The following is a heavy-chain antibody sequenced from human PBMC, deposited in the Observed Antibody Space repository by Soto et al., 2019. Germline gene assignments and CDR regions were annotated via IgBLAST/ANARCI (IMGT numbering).Heavy chain of an antibody. Sequence: EVQLLESGGGLVQPGGSLRLSCAASGFTFSSYAMSWVRQAPGKGLEWVSAISGSGGSTYYADSVKGRFTISRDNSNHTLYLQMNSLRAEDTAVHYCAKARADYYDSSGYPVDYWGQGTLVTVSS. CDR1: GFTFSSYA. CDR2: ISGSGGST. V-gene: IGHV3-23*01. CDR3: AKARADYYDSSGYPVDY. J-gene: IGHJ4*02. D-gene: IGHD3-22*01.